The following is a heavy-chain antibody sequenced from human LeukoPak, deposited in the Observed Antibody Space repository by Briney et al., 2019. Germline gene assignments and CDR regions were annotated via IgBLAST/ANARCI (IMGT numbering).Heavy chain of an antibody. Sequence: NPSETLSLTCTVSGGSISSSSYYWGWIRQPPGKGLEWIGSIYYSGSTYYNPSLKSRVTISVDTSKNQFSLKLSSVTAADTAVYYCARPLAQGGNSGMRSAYYGMDVWGQGTTVTVSS. V-gene: IGHV4-39*01. CDR2: IYYSGST. J-gene: IGHJ6*02. D-gene: IGHD4-23*01. CDR1: GGSISSSSYY. CDR3: ARPLAQGGNSGMRSAYYGMDV.